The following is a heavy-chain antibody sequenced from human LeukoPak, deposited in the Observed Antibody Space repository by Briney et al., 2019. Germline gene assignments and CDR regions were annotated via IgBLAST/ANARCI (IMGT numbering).Heavy chain of an antibody. CDR2: IHDTGST. J-gene: IGHJ4*02. Sequence: SETLSFTCSVSGGSLSSHYWSWIRQPPGKGLELIGHIHDTGSTFYNPSLRGRVTISLGTSNNQFSLKLTSMTAADTAVYYCARFSSGCSTSSCYLTYWGQGTLVTVS. CDR3: ARFSSGCSTSSCYLTY. CDR1: GGSLSSHY. V-gene: IGHV4-59*11. D-gene: IGHD2-2*01.